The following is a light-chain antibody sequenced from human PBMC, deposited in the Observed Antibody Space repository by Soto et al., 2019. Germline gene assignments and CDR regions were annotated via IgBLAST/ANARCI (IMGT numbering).Light chain of an antibody. CDR1: SSDVGGYNY. V-gene: IGLV2-8*01. CDR2: EVN. CDR3: SSYTSSTTVV. Sequence: QSVLTQPPSASGSPGQSVAISCTGTSSDVGGYNYVSWYQQHPGKAPKLMIYEVNKRPSGVPDRFSGSKSGNTASLTVSGLQAEDEADYYCSSYTSSTTVVFGGRTKLTVL. J-gene: IGLJ2*01.